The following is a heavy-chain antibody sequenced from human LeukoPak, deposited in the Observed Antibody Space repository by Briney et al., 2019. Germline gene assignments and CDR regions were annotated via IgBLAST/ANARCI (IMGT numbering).Heavy chain of an antibody. J-gene: IGHJ4*02. D-gene: IGHD6-19*01. Sequence: GGSLRLSCAASGFTFRNYGMHWVRQAPGKGLEWVAVIYYDGNNKYYGDSVKGRFTISRDNSKNTLYLQLNSLRAEDTAVYYCAKEPKSGWWGDYWGRGTLVTVSS. V-gene: IGHV3-33*06. CDR1: GFTFRNYG. CDR3: AKEPKSGWWGDY. CDR2: IYYDGNNK.